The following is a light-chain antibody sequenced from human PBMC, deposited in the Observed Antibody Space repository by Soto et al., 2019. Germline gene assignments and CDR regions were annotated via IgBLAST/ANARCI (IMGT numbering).Light chain of an antibody. CDR3: QQYNRYWT. CDR1: QSISRY. J-gene: IGKJ1*01. V-gene: IGKV1-5*03. Sequence: DIQMTHSPSTLSTSVGKRFTITCRASQSISRYLAWYQQKPGKAPKFLIYEASSLERGVPSRFSGSGSGTEFTLTISSLQPDDFATYYCQQYNRYWTFGQGTKVDIK. CDR2: EAS.